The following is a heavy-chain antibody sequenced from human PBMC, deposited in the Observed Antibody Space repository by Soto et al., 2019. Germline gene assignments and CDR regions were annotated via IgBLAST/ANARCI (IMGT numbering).Heavy chain of an antibody. CDR2: IIPIIGII. J-gene: IGHJ5*02. D-gene: IGHD4-4*01. V-gene: IGHV1-69*08. Sequence: QVQLVQSGAEVKKPGSSVKVSCKASGGTFSTYTITWVRQAPGQGLEWMGRIIPIIGIINYAHKFQGRVTISADKFTSTAYMELTGLRSDDTAVYYCAGDPDSHYNDSHASSYPWGQGTLVTVSS. CDR3: AGDPDSHYNDSHASSYP. CDR1: GGTFSTYT.